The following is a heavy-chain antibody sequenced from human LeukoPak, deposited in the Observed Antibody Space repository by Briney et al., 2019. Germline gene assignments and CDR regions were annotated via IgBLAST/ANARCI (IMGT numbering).Heavy chain of an antibody. V-gene: IGHV3-74*01. CDR2: IASDGSST. D-gene: IGHD4-23*01. Sequence: GGSLRLSCAASGFTFSSYWMNWVRQAPGKGLVWVSRIASDGSSTTYADSVKGRFSISRDNAKNTLYLQMNSLRVEDTAVYYYVRGRPHGNDYWGQGTLVTVSS. CDR1: GFTFSSYW. J-gene: IGHJ4*02. CDR3: VRGRPHGNDY.